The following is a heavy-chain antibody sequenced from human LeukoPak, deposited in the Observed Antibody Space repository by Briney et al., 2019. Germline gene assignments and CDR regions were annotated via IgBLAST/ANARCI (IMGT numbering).Heavy chain of an antibody. CDR1: GFTLTRFN. CDR3: ARPFYYDSNGGEGMDV. CDR2: ITTSGTYI. D-gene: IGHD3-22*01. J-gene: IGHJ6*02. Sequence: GGSLRLSCAASGFTLTRFNMNWVRQAPGKGLELVSSITTSGTYIYYADSVKSRFTISRDNAKNSLYLQMNSLRAEDTAVYYCARPFYYDSNGGEGMDVWGQGTTVTVSS. V-gene: IGHV3-21*06.